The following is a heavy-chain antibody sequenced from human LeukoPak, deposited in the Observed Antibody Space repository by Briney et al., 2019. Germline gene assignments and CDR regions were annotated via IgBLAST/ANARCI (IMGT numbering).Heavy chain of an antibody. CDR1: GASISSDY. J-gene: IGHJ4*02. V-gene: IGHV4-59*01. CDR2: IYYSGST. CDR3: ARYLRQPGTFYLDH. Sequence: SETLSLTCTVSGASISSDYWTCVRQPPGMGLEWIGYIYYSGSTNYNPSLKSRVTMSVDTSRNQFSLELTSVTAADSAVYYCARYLRQPGTFYLDHWGQGTLVTVSS. D-gene: IGHD3-16*01.